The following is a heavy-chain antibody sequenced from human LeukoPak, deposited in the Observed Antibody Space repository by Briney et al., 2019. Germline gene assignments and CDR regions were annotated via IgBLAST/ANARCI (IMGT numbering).Heavy chain of an antibody. CDR1: GFTFTTYW. CDR3: VRDQGGAVSY. Sequence: PGGSLRLSCAASGFTFTTYWMSWVRQAPGKGLEWVANIKQDGNEKYYVDSVKGRFTISRDNAKNSLYLQMNSLRVEDTAVYYCVRDQGGAVSYWGQGTLVTVSS. D-gene: IGHD3-16*01. V-gene: IGHV3-7*01. J-gene: IGHJ4*02. CDR2: IKQDGNEK.